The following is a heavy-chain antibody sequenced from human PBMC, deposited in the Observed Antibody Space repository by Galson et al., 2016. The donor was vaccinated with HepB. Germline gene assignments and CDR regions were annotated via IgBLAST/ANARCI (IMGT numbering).Heavy chain of an antibody. V-gene: IGHV4-4*07. CDR3: ARGRTMALPHFDY. CDR2: IYGNGKI. D-gene: IGHD1-1*01. Sequence: SETLSLTCTVSGGSITGYYWSWIRQPAGKRLEWMGRIYGNGKIDHNPSLRSRVTMSLDTSNNKFSLKLHSVTAADTAVYYSARGRTMALPHFDYWGQGTLVTVSS. CDR1: GGSITGYY. J-gene: IGHJ4*02.